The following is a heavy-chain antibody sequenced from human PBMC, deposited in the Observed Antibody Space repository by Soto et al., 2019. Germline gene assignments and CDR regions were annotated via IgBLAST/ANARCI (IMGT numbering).Heavy chain of an antibody. CDR1: GFTFSNYW. V-gene: IGHV3-7*03. D-gene: IGHD3-10*01. J-gene: IGHJ4*02. CDR3: ARDWGGLGY. Sequence: GGSLRLSCAASGFTFSNYWMTWVRQAPGKGLGWVANIVKDGNEKSYVDSVKGRFTISRDNAKNSLYLEMNNLRVEDTAVYYCARDWGGLGYWGQGTLVTVSS. CDR2: IVKDGNEK.